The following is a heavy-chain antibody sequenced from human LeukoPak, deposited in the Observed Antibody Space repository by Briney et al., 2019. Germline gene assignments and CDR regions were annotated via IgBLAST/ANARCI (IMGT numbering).Heavy chain of an antibody. CDR3: EGFDY. CDR2: IYYSGST. Sequence: SETLSLTCTVSGGSISSSSYYWGWLRQPPGKGLEWIGSIYYSGSTYYNPSLKSRVTISVDTSKNQFSLKLSSVTAADTAVYYCEGFDYWGQGTLVTVSS. V-gene: IGHV4-39*01. CDR1: GGSISSSSYY. J-gene: IGHJ4*02.